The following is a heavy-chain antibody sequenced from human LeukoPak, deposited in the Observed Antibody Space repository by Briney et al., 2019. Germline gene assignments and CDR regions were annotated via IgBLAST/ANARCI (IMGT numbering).Heavy chain of an antibody. J-gene: IGHJ6*02. CDR2: IYSGGST. CDR1: GFTVSSNY. Sequence: GGSLRLSCAASGFTVSSNYMSWVRQAPGKGPEWVSVIYSGGSTYYADSVKGRFTISRDNSKNTLYLQMNSLRAEDTAVYYCAREWRKRGYAQKTDYYGMDVWGQGTTVTVSS. CDR3: AREWRKRGYAQKTDYYGMDV. D-gene: IGHD5-12*01. V-gene: IGHV3-66*01.